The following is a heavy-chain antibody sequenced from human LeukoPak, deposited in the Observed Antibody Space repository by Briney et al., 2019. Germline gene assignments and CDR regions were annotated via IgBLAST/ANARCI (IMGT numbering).Heavy chain of an antibody. J-gene: IGHJ4*02. Sequence: GGSLRLSCAASGFTFSSYAMSWVRQAPGKGLEWVAVISYDGSNKYYADSVKGRFTISRDSAKNTLYLQMNSLRAEDTAVYYCARVSVGRYYFDNWGQGTPVTVS. CDR2: ISYDGSNK. CDR1: GFTFSSYA. V-gene: IGHV3-30-3*01. CDR3: ARVSVGRYYFDN. D-gene: IGHD3-3*02.